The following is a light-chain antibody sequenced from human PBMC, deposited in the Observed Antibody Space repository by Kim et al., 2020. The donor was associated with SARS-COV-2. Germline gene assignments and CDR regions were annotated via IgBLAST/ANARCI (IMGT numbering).Light chain of an antibody. Sequence: VVDRVTITCRASHSVSDFLAWYQQRPGKAPKLLIYRASTLQSGVPSRFSGSRSGTEFSLTIDSLQPDDSATYYCQQYNTYSQTGTFGQGTKVDIK. J-gene: IGKJ1*01. CDR3: QQYNTYSQTGT. V-gene: IGKV1-5*03. CDR2: RAS. CDR1: HSVSDF.